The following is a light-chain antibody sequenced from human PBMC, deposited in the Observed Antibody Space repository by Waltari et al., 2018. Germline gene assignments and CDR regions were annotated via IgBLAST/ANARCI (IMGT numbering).Light chain of an antibody. CDR1: QNVYSW. CDR3: LEYNSATYA. J-gene: IGKJ2*01. Sequence: DIQMTQSPTSLSATVGDTVTITCRTSQNVYSWLAWYQEKPGKSPNLLIYKASSLETGVPSRFSGSGSGTDFTLTINNLQPEDFATYYCLEYNSATYAFGQGSKVEIK. V-gene: IGKV1-12*01. CDR2: KAS.